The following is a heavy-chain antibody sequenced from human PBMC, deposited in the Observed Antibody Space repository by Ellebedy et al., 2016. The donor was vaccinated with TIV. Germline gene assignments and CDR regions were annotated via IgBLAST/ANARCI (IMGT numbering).Heavy chain of an antibody. D-gene: IGHD2-15*01. CDR2: IIVGGST. Sequence: GESLKISCAASGFTFSDYHMNWVRQAPGKGLEWVSSIIVGGSTYDADSVKGRFIISRDNAQKSLDLQMSSLRAEDTAVYYCMAHSDFDCWGQGTLVIVSS. CDR3: MAHSDFDC. CDR1: GFTFSDYH. V-gene: IGHV3-69-1*02. J-gene: IGHJ4*02.